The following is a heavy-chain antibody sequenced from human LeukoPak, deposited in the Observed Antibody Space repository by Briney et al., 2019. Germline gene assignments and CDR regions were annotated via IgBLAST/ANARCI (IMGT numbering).Heavy chain of an antibody. V-gene: IGHV3-7*03. CDR1: GFTFSSYW. D-gene: IGHD5-18*01. Sequence: GGSLRLSCAASGFTFSSYWMNWVRQAPGKGLEWVANIKQDGSEKYYVDSVKGRFTISRDNAKNSLYLQMNSLRAEDTAVYYCTGDSVGDSHADYWGQGTLVTVSS. J-gene: IGHJ4*02. CDR3: TGDSVGDSHADY. CDR2: IKQDGSEK.